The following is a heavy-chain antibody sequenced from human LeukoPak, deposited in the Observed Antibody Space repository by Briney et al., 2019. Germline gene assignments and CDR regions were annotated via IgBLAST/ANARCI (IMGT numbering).Heavy chain of an antibody. CDR2: IYYSGST. CDR3: ARDTHVQLFDY. J-gene: IGHJ4*02. Sequence: PSETLSLTCTVSGGSISSYYWSWIRQPPGKGLEWIGYIYYSGSTNYNPSLKSRVTISVDTSKNQFSLKLSSVTAADTAVYYCARDTHVQLFDYWGQGTLVTVSS. CDR1: GGSISSYY. D-gene: IGHD2-21*01. V-gene: IGHV4-59*01.